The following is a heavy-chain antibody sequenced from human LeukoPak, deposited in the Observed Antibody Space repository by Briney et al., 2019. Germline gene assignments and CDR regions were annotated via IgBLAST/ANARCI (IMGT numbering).Heavy chain of an antibody. CDR1: GITFSSYC. CDR3: ARGRPHGNDY. Sequence: GGSLRLSCAASGITFSSYCMHWVRHAPCKGLEWVAVISYDGSNKYYADSVKGRFSISRDNAKNTLYLQMNSLRVEDTAVYYCARGRPHGNDYWGQGTLVTVSS. V-gene: IGHV3-33*05. J-gene: IGHJ4*02. CDR2: ISYDGSNK. D-gene: IGHD4-23*01.